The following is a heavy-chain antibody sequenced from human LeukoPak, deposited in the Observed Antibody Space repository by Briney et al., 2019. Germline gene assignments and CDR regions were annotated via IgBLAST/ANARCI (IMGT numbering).Heavy chain of an antibody. Sequence: PSQTLSLTCAVSGGSISSGGYSWSWIRQPPGKGLEWIGYIYHSGSTYYNPSLKSRVTISVDTSKNQFSLKLSSVTAADTAVYYCARGYDYYFDYWGQGTLVTVSS. V-gene: IGHV4-30-2*01. CDR1: GGSISSGGYS. D-gene: IGHD3-22*01. J-gene: IGHJ4*02. CDR2: IYHSGST. CDR3: ARGYDYYFDY.